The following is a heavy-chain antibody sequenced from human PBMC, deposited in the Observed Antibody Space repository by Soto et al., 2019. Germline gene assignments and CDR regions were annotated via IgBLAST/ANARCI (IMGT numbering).Heavy chain of an antibody. CDR1: GYTFTSYD. Sequence: ASVKVSCKASGYTFTSYDINCVRQATGQGLEWXGXMXXXSXNXGXAXXXXGRVTISRDNAKNSLYLQMNSLRAEDTAVYYCARDPPYSSTPIDYWGQGTLVTVSS. CDR2: MXXXSXNX. CDR3: ARDPPYSSTPIDY. J-gene: IGHJ4*02. D-gene: IGHD6-13*01. V-gene: IGHV1-8*01.